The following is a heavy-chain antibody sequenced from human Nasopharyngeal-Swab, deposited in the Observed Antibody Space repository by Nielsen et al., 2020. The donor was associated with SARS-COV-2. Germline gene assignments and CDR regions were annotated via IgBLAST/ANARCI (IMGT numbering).Heavy chain of an antibody. V-gene: IGHV3-13*01. CDR3: ARARAGGSSWSYGMDV. CDR2: IGTAGDT. Sequence: GESLKISCAASGFTFSSYDMHWVRQATGKGLEWVSAIGTAGDTYYPGSVKGRFTISRENAKNSLYLQMNSLRAGDTAVYYCARARAGGSSWSYGMDVWGQGTTVTVSS. CDR1: GFTFSSYD. J-gene: IGHJ6*02. D-gene: IGHD6-13*01.